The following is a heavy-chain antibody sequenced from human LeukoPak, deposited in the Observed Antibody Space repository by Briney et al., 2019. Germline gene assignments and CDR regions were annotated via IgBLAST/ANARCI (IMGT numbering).Heavy chain of an antibody. CDR1: GFTFSSYA. CDR2: ISYDGSNK. V-gene: IGHV3-30-3*01. D-gene: IGHD3-3*01. CDR3: ARPFEDLWSGYYGSWFDP. J-gene: IGHJ5*02. Sequence: PGRSLRLSCAASGFTFSSYAMHWVCQARGKGLEWVAVISYDGSNKYYADSVKGRFTISRDNSKNTLYLQMNSLRAEDTAVYYCARPFEDLWSGYYGSWFDPWGQGPLVTVSS.